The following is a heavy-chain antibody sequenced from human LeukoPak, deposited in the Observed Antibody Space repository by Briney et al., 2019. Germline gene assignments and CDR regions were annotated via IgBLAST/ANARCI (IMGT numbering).Heavy chain of an antibody. Sequence: GGSLRLSCAASGFTFSSYSMNWVRQAPGKGLEWVANIKQDGGEKYYVDSVKGRFTISRDNAKNSLYLQMNSLRAEDTAVYYCARDSGSYYGGGYYFDYWGQGTLVTVSS. J-gene: IGHJ4*02. V-gene: IGHV3-7*03. CDR1: GFTFSSYS. CDR2: IKQDGGEK. CDR3: ARDSGSYYGGGYYFDY. D-gene: IGHD1-26*01.